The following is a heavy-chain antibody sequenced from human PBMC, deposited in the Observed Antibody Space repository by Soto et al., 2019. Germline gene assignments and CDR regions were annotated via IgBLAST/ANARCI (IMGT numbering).Heavy chain of an antibody. CDR3: ARELRGDGGEIFDY. V-gene: IGHV3-21*01. CDR1: GFTFSSYS. D-gene: IGHD3-10*01. J-gene: IGHJ4*02. CDR2: ISSSSSYI. Sequence: GESLKISCAASGFTFSSYSMNWVRQAPGKGLEWVSSISSSSSYIYYADSVKGRFTISRDNAKNSLYLQMNSLRAEDTAVYYCARELRGDGGEIFDYWGQGTLVTVSS.